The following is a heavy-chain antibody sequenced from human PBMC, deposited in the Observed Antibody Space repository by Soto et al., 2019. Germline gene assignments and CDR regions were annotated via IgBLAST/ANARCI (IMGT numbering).Heavy chain of an antibody. CDR2: TYYRSKWYN. CDR1: GDSVSSNSAA. V-gene: IGHV6-1*01. Sequence: QTLSLTCAISGDSVSSNSAAWNWIRQSPSRGLEWLGRTYYRSKWYNDYAVSVKSRITINPDTSKNQFSLQLNSVTPEDTAVYYCARDHRSTVAGTSDAFDIWGQGTMVTVSS. J-gene: IGHJ3*02. CDR3: ARDHRSTVAGTSDAFDI. D-gene: IGHD6-19*01.